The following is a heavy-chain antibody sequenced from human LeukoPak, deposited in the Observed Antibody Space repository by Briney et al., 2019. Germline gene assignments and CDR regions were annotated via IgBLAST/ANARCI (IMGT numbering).Heavy chain of an antibody. D-gene: IGHD3-10*01. CDR1: DGSMSSYY. CDR2: IYTGGST. Sequence: SETLSLTCTVSDGSMSSYYWGWIRQPAGRGLEWIGRIYTGGSTYYNPSLKSRVTMSVDTSKKQFSLNLSSVTAADTAVYYCSREITVIRGVISPLGYWGQGILVTVSS. J-gene: IGHJ4*02. V-gene: IGHV4-4*07. CDR3: SREITVIRGVISPLGY.